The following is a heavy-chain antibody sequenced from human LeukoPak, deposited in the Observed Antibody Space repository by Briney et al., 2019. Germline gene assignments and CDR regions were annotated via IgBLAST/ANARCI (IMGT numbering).Heavy chain of an antibody. D-gene: IGHD3-22*01. CDR1: GFTFSSYE. CDR3: AREGDSSGYYTPDY. V-gene: IGHV3-48*03. Sequence: PGGSLRLSCAASGFTFSSYEMNWVRQAPGKGLEWVSYISSSGSTIYYADSVKGRFTISRDNAKNSLYLQMNSLRAEDTAVYYRAREGDSSGYYTPDYWGQGTLVTVSS. J-gene: IGHJ4*02. CDR2: ISSSGSTI.